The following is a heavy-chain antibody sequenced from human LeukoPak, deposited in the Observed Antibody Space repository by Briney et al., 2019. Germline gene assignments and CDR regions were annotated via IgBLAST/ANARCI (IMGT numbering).Heavy chain of an antibody. V-gene: IGHV3-23*01. CDR1: GLTFSRYA. CDR3: AKFGSSGSKPYFDY. J-gene: IGHJ4*02. D-gene: IGHD6-19*01. CDR2: ISESGSGT. Sequence: GGSLRLSCAVSGLTFSRYAMSWVRQAPGKGLEWVSAISESGSGTYYADSVKGRFTISRDNSKNTLYLQMNSLRAEDTAVYYCAKFGSSGSKPYFDYWGQGTLVTVSS.